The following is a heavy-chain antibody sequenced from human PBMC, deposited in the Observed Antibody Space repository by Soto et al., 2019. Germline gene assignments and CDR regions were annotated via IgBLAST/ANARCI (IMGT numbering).Heavy chain of an antibody. CDR1: GFTFSSYG. V-gene: IGHV3-33*01. J-gene: IGHJ4*02. D-gene: IGHD3-10*01. CDR2: IWYDGSNK. Sequence: QVQLVESGGGVVQPGRSLRLSCAASGFTFSSYGMHWVRQAPGKGLEWVAVIWYDGSNKYYADSVKGRFTISRDNSKNTLYLQMNSLRAEDTAVYYCARDLVRGVIAYWGQGTLVTVSS. CDR3: ARDLVRGVIAY.